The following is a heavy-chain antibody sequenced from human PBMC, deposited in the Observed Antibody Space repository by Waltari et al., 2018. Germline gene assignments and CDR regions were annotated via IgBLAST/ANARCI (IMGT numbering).Heavy chain of an antibody. CDR3: VRDFCDRTKCHGMDV. Sequence: VQLVASGGGVVQPGRSLRLPCAASEFTFSSYAMHGVRQAPGKGLEWVAVISYNERNIYYVDSVKGRFTISRDNSKKTLYLQMNSLRPEDTAMYYCVRDFCDRTKCHGMDVWGQGTTVTVSS. CDR2: ISYNERNI. CDR1: EFTFSSYA. V-gene: IGHV3-30*04. D-gene: IGHD3-22*01. J-gene: IGHJ6*02.